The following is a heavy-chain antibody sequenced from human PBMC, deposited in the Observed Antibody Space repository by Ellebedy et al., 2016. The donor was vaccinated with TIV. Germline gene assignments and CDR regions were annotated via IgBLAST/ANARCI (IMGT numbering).Heavy chain of an antibody. Sequence: AASVKVSCKVSGNTVTRYPMHWVRQAPGQRLESMGWINAANDNTHYSQNFRGRVTINRETTASTAYIELSSLTSEDTAMYYCARWFLNACDLWGQGTMVTVSS. V-gene: IGHV1-3*01. CDR3: ARWFLNACDL. D-gene: IGHD2/OR15-2a*01. CDR1: GNTVTRYP. CDR2: INAANDNT. J-gene: IGHJ3*01.